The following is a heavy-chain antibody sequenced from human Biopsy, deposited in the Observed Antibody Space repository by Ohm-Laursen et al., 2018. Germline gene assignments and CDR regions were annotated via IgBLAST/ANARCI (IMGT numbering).Heavy chain of an antibody. Sequence: SQTLSLTCSVSGDSISTSTTYYWAWLRQPPGKGPEWIGSIYNSETTFYNPSLKSRVAISVDTSTNQFSLKVSSVTAADPALYYCARHPTGFWFDPWGHGTLVTVSS. J-gene: IGHJ5*02. CDR2: IYNSETT. V-gene: IGHV4-39*01. CDR3: ARHPTGFWFDP. CDR1: GDSISTSTTYY.